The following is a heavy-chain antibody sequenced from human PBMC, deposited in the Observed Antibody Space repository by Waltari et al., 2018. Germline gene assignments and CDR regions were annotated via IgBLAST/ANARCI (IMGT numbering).Heavy chain of an antibody. Sequence: QVQLVQSGAEVKKPGSSVKVSCKASGGTFSSYAISWVRQAPGQGLEWMGGIIPNFGTANYAQKFQGRVTITADESTSTAYMELSSLRSEDTAVYYCARGDRRYYPGGYYYGMDVWGQGATVTVSS. D-gene: IGHD1-26*01. CDR3: ARGDRRYYPGGYYYGMDV. CDR1: GGTFSSYA. J-gene: IGHJ6*02. V-gene: IGHV1-69*01. CDR2: IIPNFGTA.